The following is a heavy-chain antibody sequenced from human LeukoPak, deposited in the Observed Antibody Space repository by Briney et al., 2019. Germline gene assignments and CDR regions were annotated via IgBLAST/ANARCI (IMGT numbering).Heavy chain of an antibody. J-gene: IGHJ4*02. CDR3: AKDLRVWGATAPFDY. CDR2: ISYDGSNK. D-gene: IGHD1-26*01. V-gene: IGHV3-30*18. Sequence: GRSLGLSCAASGFTFSSYGMHWVRQAPGKGLEWVAVISYDGSNKYYADSVKGRFTISRDNSKNTLYLQMNSLRAEDTAVYYCAKDLRVWGATAPFDYWGQGTLVTVSS. CDR1: GFTFSSYG.